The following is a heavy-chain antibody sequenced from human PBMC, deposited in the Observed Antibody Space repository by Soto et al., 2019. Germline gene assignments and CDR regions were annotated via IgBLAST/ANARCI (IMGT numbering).Heavy chain of an antibody. Sequence: EVQLLESGGGLVQPGGSLRLSCAASGFTFTTYAMTWVCQAPGKGLEWLSAINTAGTTYYADSVKGRFTISRDNAKNTLYLQMNGLRVEDTAVYYCAKDWYEDSWGQGTLVTVSS. CDR3: AKDWYEDS. CDR2: INTAGTT. J-gene: IGHJ4*02. D-gene: IGHD6-13*01. V-gene: IGHV3-23*01. CDR1: GFTFTTYA.